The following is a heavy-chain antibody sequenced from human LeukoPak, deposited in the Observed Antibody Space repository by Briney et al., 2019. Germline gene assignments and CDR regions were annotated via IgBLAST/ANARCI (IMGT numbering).Heavy chain of an antibody. CDR3: ARTDGTGHFDY. Sequence: SETLSLTCAVYGGSFSGYYWSWIRQPPGKGLEWIGEINHSGSTNYNPSLKSRVTISVDTSKNQFSLKLSSVAAADTAVYYCARTDGTGHFDYWGQGTLVTVSS. V-gene: IGHV4-34*01. J-gene: IGHJ4*02. CDR2: INHSGST. D-gene: IGHD1-1*01. CDR1: GGSFSGYY.